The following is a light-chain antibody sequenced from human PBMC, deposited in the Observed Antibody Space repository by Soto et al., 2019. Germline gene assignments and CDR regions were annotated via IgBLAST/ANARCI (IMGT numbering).Light chain of an antibody. J-gene: IGKJ5*01. CDR3: QQYNTWPPNT. Sequence: IQLTRSPSSLSASVGDSVTITCRASQGITSYLAWYQQKPVKAPNLLIYGASTLQSGVPSRFSGSGSGTDFTLTISSLQSEDFAVYYCQQYNTWPPNTFGQGTRLEIK. CDR1: QGITSY. CDR2: GAS. V-gene: IGKV1-9*01.